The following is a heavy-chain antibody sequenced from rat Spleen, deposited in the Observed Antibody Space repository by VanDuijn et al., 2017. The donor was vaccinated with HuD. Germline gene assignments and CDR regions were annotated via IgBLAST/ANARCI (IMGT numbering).Heavy chain of an antibody. V-gene: IGHV5-31*01. D-gene: IGHD1-1*01. CDR2: ITNTGGSI. Sequence: EVQLVESGGGLVQPGRSLKLSCVASGFTFTNYWMTWIRQAPGKGLEWIASITNTGGSIYYPDSVKGRFTISRDPAQNTLYLQMNSLRSEDTATYYCTRGPNYSGDLYYWYFDFWGPGTMVTVSS. J-gene: IGHJ1*01. CDR1: GFTFTNYW. CDR3: TRGPNYSGDLYYWYFDF.